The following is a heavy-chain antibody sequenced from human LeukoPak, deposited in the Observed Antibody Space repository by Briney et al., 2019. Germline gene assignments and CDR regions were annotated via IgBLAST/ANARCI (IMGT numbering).Heavy chain of an antibody. J-gene: IGHJ5*02. Sequence: TSETLSLTCAVYGGSFSGYYWSWIRQPPGKGLEWIGEINHSGSTNYNPSLKSRVTISVDTSKNQFSLKLSSVTAADTTVYYCARGQRRITMVRGVRNNNWFDPWGQGTLVTVSS. CDR3: ARGQRRITMVRGVRNNNWFDP. D-gene: IGHD3-10*01. CDR2: INHSGST. CDR1: GGSFSGYY. V-gene: IGHV4-34*01.